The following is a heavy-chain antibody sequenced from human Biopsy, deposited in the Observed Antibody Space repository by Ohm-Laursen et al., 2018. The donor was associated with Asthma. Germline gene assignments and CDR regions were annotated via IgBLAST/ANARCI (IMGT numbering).Heavy chain of an antibody. V-gene: IGHV4-34*01. CDR3: ARGPELDV. CDR2: TNERGVT. Sequence: TLSLTCDVYPGSFSGFFWTWIRPSTGKGLEWIGETNERGVTNNNPSLKSRVIISIDTYWNRVSLKLTSVTAADTAVYYCARGPELDVWGQGTAVTVSS. J-gene: IGHJ6*02. CDR1: PGSFSGFF.